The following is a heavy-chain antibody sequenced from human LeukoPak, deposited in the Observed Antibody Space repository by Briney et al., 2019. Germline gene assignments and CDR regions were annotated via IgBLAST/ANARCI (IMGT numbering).Heavy chain of an antibody. CDR3: AKHRGTTMVNSRVGFDY. J-gene: IGHJ4*02. CDR1: GFTFSSYA. V-gene: IGHV3-23*01. Sequence: GGSLRLSCAASGFTFSSYAMSWVRQAPGKGLEWVSGISDSGDSTYYADSVKGRFTISRDNSKNTLSLQMNSLRAEDTAVYYCAKHRGTTMVNSRVGFDYWGQGTLVTVSS. CDR2: ISDSGDST. D-gene: IGHD5-18*01.